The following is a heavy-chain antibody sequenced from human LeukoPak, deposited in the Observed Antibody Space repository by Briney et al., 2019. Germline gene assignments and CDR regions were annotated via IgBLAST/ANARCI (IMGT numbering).Heavy chain of an antibody. Sequence: GGSLRLSCAASGFTFSSYEMNWVRQAPGKGLEWVSYISSSGSTIYYADSVKGRFTISRDNAKNSLYLQMSSLRAEDTAVYYCARQNDFWSGYYPGDFDYWGQGTLVTVSS. CDR3: ARQNDFWSGYYPGDFDY. D-gene: IGHD3-3*01. V-gene: IGHV3-48*03. J-gene: IGHJ4*02. CDR2: ISSSGSTI. CDR1: GFTFSSYE.